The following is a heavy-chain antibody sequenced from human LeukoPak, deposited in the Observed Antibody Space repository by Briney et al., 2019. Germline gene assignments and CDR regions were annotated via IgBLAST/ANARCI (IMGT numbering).Heavy chain of an antibody. V-gene: IGHV3-23*01. CDR3: AKYLYFWSGYYRVFDY. CDR1: GFTFSSYA. CDR2: TSGSGGST. D-gene: IGHD3-3*01. J-gene: IGHJ4*02. Sequence: GGSLRLSCAASGFTFSSYAMIWVRQAPGKGLEWLSATSGSGGSTYYADSVKGRFTISRDNSKTTLYLQMNSLRAEDTAVYYCAKYLYFWSGYYRVFDYWGQGTLVTVSS.